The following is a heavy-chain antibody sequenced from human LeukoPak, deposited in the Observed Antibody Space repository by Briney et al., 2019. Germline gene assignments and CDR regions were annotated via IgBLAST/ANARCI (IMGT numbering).Heavy chain of an antibody. Sequence: PGGSLRLSCAASGFTFSNYSMNWVRQATGKGLEWVSYISSSSSTIYYADSVKGRFTISRDNAKNSLYLQMNSLRAEDTAVYYCARDRGSSWFNWFDPWGQGTLVTVSS. CDR2: ISSSSSTI. J-gene: IGHJ5*02. D-gene: IGHD6-13*01. CDR3: ARDRGSSWFNWFDP. CDR1: GFTFSNYS. V-gene: IGHV3-48*01.